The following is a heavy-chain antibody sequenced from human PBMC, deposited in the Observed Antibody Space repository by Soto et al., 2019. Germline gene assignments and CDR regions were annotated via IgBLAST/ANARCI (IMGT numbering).Heavy chain of an antibody. CDR2: ISGSGGST. CDR3: AKDPGYCSSTSCPWYFDY. J-gene: IGHJ4*02. D-gene: IGHD2-2*01. CDR1: GFTFSNYA. Sequence: GGSLRLSCAASGFTFSNYAMSWVRQAPGKGLEWVSTISGSGGSTFYPDSVKGRFTISRDNSKNTVYLQVTSLRGEDTAAYYCAKDPGYCSSTSCPWYFDYWGQGTLVTVSS. V-gene: IGHV3-23*01.